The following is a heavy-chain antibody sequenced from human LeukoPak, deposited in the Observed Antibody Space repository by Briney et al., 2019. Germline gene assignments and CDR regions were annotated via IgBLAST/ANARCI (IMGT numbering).Heavy chain of an antibody. D-gene: IGHD1-1*01. V-gene: IGHV3-20*04. J-gene: IGHJ4*02. Sequence: GGSLRLSCAASGFTFDDYGMSWVRQAPGKGLEWVSGINWNGGSTGYADSVKGRFTISRDNSKNSLYLQMNSLRTEDTALYYCAKDIGPDPNGSDYWGQGTLVTVSS. CDR3: AKDIGPDPNGSDY. CDR1: GFTFDDYG. CDR2: INWNGGST.